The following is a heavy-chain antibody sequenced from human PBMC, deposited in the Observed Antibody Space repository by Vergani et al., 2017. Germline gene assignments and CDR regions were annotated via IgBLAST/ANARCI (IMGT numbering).Heavy chain of an antibody. J-gene: IGHJ4*02. CDR2: IGTAGDT. CDR1: GFTVRSNY. Sequence: EVQLVESGGGLVKPGGSLRVSCAASGFTVRSNYMTWVRQATGKGLEWVSAIGTAGDTYYPGSVKGRFTISRENAKNSLYLQMNGLRAGDTAVYYCARRDSSSPALDYWGQGTLVTVSS. D-gene: IGHD6-6*01. V-gene: IGHV3-13*01. CDR3: ARRDSSSPALDY.